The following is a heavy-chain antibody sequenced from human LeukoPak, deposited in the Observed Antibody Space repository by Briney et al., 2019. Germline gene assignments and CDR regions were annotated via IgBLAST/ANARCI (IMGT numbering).Heavy chain of an antibody. Sequence: SETLSLTCAVYGGSLRGYYWSWIRQPPRKGREWIGEINHSASTNYNPSLKSRVTISVDTSKNQFSLKLSSVTAADTAVYYCARVIGQQLVVGWFDPWGQGTLVTVSS. D-gene: IGHD6-13*01. J-gene: IGHJ5*02. V-gene: IGHV4-34*01. CDR3: ARVIGQQLVVGWFDP. CDR2: INHSAST. CDR1: GGSLRGYY.